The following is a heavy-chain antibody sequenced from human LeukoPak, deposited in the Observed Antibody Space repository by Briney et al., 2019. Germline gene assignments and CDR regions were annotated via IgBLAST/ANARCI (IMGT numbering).Heavy chain of an antibody. CDR3: ARAPYDSSGYDAFDI. V-gene: IGHV3-23*01. D-gene: IGHD3-22*01. CDR1: GFTFSSYA. Sequence: GGSLRLSCAASGFTFSSYAMSWVRQAPGKGLEWVSAISGSGGSTYYADSVKGRFTISRDNSKNTLYLQMNSLRAEDTAVYYCARAPYDSSGYDAFDIWGQGTMVTVSS. CDR2: ISGSGGST. J-gene: IGHJ3*02.